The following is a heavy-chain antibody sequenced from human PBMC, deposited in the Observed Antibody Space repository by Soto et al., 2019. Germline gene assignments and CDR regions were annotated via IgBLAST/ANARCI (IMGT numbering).Heavy chain of an antibody. CDR2: INPNSGGT. CDR1: GYTFTGYY. Sequence: GALVKVSCKASGYTFTGYYMHWVRQAPGQGLEWMGWINPNSGGTNYAQKFQGRVTMTRDTSISTAYMELSRLRSDDTAVYYCARDPLYSSSWYYYYYGMDVWGQGTTVTVSS. CDR3: ARDPLYSSSWYYYYYGMDV. J-gene: IGHJ6*02. V-gene: IGHV1-2*02. D-gene: IGHD6-13*01.